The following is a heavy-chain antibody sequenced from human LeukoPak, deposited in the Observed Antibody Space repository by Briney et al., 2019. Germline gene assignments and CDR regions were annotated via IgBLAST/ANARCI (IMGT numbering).Heavy chain of an antibody. J-gene: IGHJ6*03. CDR2: ISAYNGNT. CDR3: ARGAGYSREVNQYYYMDV. D-gene: IGHD1-26*01. V-gene: IGHV1-18*01. CDR1: GYTFTSYG. Sequence: GASVKVSCKASGYTFTSYGISWVRQAPGQGLEWMGWISAYNGNTNYAQKLQGRATMTTDTSTSTAYMELRSLRSDDTAVYYCARGAGYSREVNQYYYMDVWGKGTTVTVSS.